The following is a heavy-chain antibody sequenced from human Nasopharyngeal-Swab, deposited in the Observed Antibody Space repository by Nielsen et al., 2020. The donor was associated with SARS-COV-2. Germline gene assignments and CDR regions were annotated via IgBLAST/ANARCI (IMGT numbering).Heavy chain of an antibody. Sequence: GESLKISCAASGFTFSSYSMNWVRQAPGKGLEWVSSISSSSSYIYYADSVKGRFTISRDNSKNTLYLQMNSLSAEDTAVYYCATDTQWLALFDYWGQGTLVTVSS. V-gene: IGHV3-21*04. J-gene: IGHJ4*02. CDR1: GFTFSSYS. CDR2: ISSSSSYI. CDR3: ATDTQWLALFDY. D-gene: IGHD6-19*01.